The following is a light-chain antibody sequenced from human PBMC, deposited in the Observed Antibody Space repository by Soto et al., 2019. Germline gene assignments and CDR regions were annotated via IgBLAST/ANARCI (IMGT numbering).Light chain of an antibody. V-gene: IGKV3-11*01. Sequence: EIVLTQSPATRSLSPGERATLSCRASQSVSNYLTWYQQKPGQAPRLLIYDTSNSATGIPTRISGSGSVTDFPPTITSLGPEDFGIYYCQHRIKWPDNFGQGTKVDI. CDR1: QSVSNY. CDR2: DTS. J-gene: IGKJ2*01. CDR3: QHRIKWPDN.